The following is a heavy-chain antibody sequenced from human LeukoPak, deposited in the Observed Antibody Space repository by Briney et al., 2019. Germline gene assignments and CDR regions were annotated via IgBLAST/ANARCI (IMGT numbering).Heavy chain of an antibody. CDR3: ARVGYYYDSSGYYYHYGMDV. J-gene: IGHJ6*02. CDR1: GGSFSGYY. V-gene: IGHV4-34*01. Sequence: PSETLSLTCAVYGGSFSGYYWSWIRQPPGKGLEWIGEINHSGSTNYNPSLKSRVTISVDTSKNQFSLKLSSVTAADTAVYYCARVGYYYDSSGYYYHYGMDVWGQGTTVTVS. CDR2: INHSGST. D-gene: IGHD3-22*01.